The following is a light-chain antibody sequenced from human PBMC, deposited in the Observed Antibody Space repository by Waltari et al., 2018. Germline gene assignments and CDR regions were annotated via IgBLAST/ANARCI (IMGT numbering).Light chain of an antibody. CDR2: DVD. CDR3: CSYAGRYTSV. J-gene: IGLJ2*01. CDR1: NSHVGAYTY. V-gene: IGLV2-11*01. Sequence: QSALTQPRSVSGSPGQSVTLSCTGPNSHVGAYTYFSWYPHRPGTAPQPVIFDVDKRPSGVPDRFSGSKAGNTASLTISGLQADDEVDYYCCSYAGRYTSVFGGGTKVTVL.